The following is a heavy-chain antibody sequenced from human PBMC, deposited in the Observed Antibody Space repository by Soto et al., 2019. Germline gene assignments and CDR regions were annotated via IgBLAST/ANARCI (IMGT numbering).Heavy chain of an antibody. J-gene: IGHJ4*02. CDR2: IWYNGSNK. Sequence: GGSLRLSCAASGFTFSSYGMHWVRQAPGKGLEWVAVIWYNGSNKYYADSVKGRFTISRDNSKNTLYLQMNSLSAEDTAVYYYERDPHYDIFTGDYDYWGQGTLVTVSS. D-gene: IGHD3-9*01. CDR3: ERDPHYDIFTGDYDY. CDR1: GFTFSSYG. V-gene: IGHV3-33*01.